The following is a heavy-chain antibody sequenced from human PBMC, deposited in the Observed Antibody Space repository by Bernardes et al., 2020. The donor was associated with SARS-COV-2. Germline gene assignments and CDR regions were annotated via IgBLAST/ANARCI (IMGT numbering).Heavy chain of an antibody. V-gene: IGHV1-2*04. CDR1: GYTFTGYY. CDR2: INPNSGGT. CDR3: ARARGYDSSGYFGY. J-gene: IGHJ4*02. Sequence: ASLKDSCKASGYTFTGYYMHWVRQAPGQGLEWMGWINPNSGGTNYAQKFQGWVTMTRDTSISTAYMELSRLRSDDTAVYYCARARGYDSSGYFGYWGQGTLVTVSS. D-gene: IGHD3-22*01.